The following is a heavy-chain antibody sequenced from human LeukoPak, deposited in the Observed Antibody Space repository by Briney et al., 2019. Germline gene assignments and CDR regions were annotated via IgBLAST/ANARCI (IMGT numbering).Heavy chain of an antibody. D-gene: IGHD3-10*01. CDR2: ISAYNGNT. CDR3: ASLGEAGTFDY. CDR1: GYTFTSYG. J-gene: IGHJ4*02. V-gene: IGHV1-18*01. Sequence: GASVKVSCKASGYTFTSYGISWVRQAPGQGLEWMGWISAYNGNTNHAQKLQGRVTMTTDTSTSTAYMELRSLRSDDTSVYYCASLGEAGTFDYWGQGTLVTVSS.